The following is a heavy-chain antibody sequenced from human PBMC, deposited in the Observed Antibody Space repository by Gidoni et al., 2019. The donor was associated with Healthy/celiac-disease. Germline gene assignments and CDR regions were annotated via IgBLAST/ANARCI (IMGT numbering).Heavy chain of an antibody. V-gene: IGHV3-15*01. CDR2: IKSKTDGGTT. Sequence: EVQLVESGGGLVKPGGSLRLSCAASGFTFSNAWMSWFRQAPGKGLEWVGRIKSKTDGGTTDYAAPVKGRFTISRDDSKNTLYLQMNSLKTEDTAVYYCTSLGAPLRFLEWLNGPEDYWGQGTLVTVSS. CDR3: TSLGAPLRFLEWLNGPEDY. D-gene: IGHD3-3*01. J-gene: IGHJ4*02. CDR1: GFTFSNAW.